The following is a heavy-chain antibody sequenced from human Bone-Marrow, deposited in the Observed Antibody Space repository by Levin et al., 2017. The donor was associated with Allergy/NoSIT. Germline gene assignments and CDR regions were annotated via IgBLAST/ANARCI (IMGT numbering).Heavy chain of an antibody. Sequence: SETLSLTCTVSGGSISSGVYFWSWIRQLPGKGLEWIGYVSYSGITFYNQSLKSRIAISAATSKNLFSLNLSSVTAADTAVYYCARGITVFGVVLAVNDAFDIWGQGTMVTVSS. D-gene: IGHD3-3*01. V-gene: IGHV4-31*03. CDR1: GGSISSGVYF. CDR3: ARGITVFGVVLAVNDAFDI. J-gene: IGHJ3*02. CDR2: VSYSGIT.